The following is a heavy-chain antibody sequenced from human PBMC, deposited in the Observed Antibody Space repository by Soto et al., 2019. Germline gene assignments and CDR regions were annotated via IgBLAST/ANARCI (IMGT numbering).Heavy chain of an antibody. D-gene: IGHD2-15*01. J-gene: IGHJ5*02. CDR1: GGSISSSSYY. V-gene: IGHV4-39*01. Sequence: SETLSLTCTVSGGSISSSSYYWGWIRQPPGKGLEWIGSIYYSGSTYYNPSLKSRVTISVDTSKNQFSLKLSSVTAADTAVYYCAGLLVNWFDPWGQGTLVTVSS. CDR3: AGLLVNWFDP. CDR2: IYYSGST.